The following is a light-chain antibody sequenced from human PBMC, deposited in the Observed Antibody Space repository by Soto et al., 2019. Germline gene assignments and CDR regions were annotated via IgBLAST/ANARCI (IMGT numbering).Light chain of an antibody. V-gene: IGKV3-20*01. CDR3: QQYGSSPRT. CDR2: DTS. CDR1: QSVGGSS. Sequence: PGERAPVSCRASQSVGGSSLAWYQQRPGQAPRLLIYDTSKRATGIPDRFSGSGSGTEFTLTISSLQSEDFAVYYCQQYGSSPRTFGRGTKVDTK. J-gene: IGKJ1*01.